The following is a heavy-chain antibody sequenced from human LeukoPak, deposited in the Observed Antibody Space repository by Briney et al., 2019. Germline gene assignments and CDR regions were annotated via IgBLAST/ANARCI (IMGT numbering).Heavy chain of an antibody. D-gene: IGHD2-2*01. J-gene: IGHJ3*02. CDR2: INDNGAGT. Sequence: GGSLRLSCAASGFTFSSYAMSWVRQAPGKGLKWVSTINDNGAGTYYADSVKGRSTISRDNSYNTVSLQMNSLRAEDTAVYYCATEGVVVPGNDAFDIWGQGTMVTVSS. V-gene: IGHV3-23*01. CDR3: ATEGVVVPGNDAFDI. CDR1: GFTFSSYA.